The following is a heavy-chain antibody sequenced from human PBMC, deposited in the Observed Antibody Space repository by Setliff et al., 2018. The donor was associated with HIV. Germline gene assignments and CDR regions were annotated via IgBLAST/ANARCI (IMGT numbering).Heavy chain of an antibody. D-gene: IGHD3-22*01. J-gene: IGHJ4*02. Sequence: GGSLRLSCAASGFTFSSYSMNWVRQAPGKGLEWVSSISSSSSYIYYADSVKGRFTISRDNAKNSLYLQMNSLRAEDTAVYYCARVGGAYYDSSGYYYSYYFDYWGQGTLVTVSS. CDR3: ARVGGAYYDSSGYYYSYYFDY. CDR2: ISSSSSYI. V-gene: IGHV3-21*01. CDR1: GFTFSSYS.